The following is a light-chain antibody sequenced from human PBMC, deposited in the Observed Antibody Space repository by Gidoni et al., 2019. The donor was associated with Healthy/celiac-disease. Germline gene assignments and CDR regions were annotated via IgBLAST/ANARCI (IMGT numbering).Light chain of an antibody. CDR3: QQYDNRPALT. J-gene: IGKJ4*01. CDR2: DAS. Sequence: DIQMTQSPSSLSAAVGDRVTITCQASQDISNYLNWYQQKPGKAPKLLIYDASKLETGVPSRFSGSGSGKDFTFNICSLQPEEIATYYCQQYDNRPALTFGGGTKVEIK. V-gene: IGKV1-33*01. CDR1: QDISNY.